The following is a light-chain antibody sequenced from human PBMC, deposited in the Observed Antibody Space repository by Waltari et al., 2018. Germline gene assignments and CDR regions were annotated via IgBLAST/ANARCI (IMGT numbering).Light chain of an antibody. V-gene: IGKV2-30*02. CDR3: MQGTYWPRT. Sequence: VGMTQSALSLPGTLGHPASISCRSSQCLVHSDGNTYLNWVQQRPGQAPRRLSYKVSHRDAGVPDRLRGSGSGADFTRKIGRVEAEDVGVYFCMQGTYWPRTFGQGTKVEIK. CDR1: QCLVHSDGNTY. CDR2: KVS. J-gene: IGKJ1*01.